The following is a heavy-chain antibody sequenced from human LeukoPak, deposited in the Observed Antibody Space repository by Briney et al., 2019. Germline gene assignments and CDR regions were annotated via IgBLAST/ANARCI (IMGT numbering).Heavy chain of an antibody. D-gene: IGHD4-11*01. CDR3: ARLSRLHYYYYGMDV. CDR1: GGSISSSSYY. CDR2: IYYSGST. J-gene: IGHJ6*02. V-gene: IGHV4-39*01. Sequence: SETLSLTCTVSGGSISSSSYYWGWIRQPPGKGLEWIGSIYYSGSTCYNPSLKSRVTISVDTSKNQFSLKLSSVTAADTAVYYCARLSRLHYYYYGMDVWGQGTTVTVSS.